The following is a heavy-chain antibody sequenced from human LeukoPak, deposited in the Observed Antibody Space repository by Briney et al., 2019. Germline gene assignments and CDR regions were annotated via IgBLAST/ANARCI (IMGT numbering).Heavy chain of an antibody. J-gene: IGHJ6*03. Sequence: GGSLRLSCAASGFTFSSYWMHWVRQAPGKGLEWVSYISSSSSTIYYADSVKGRFTISRDNAKNSLYLQMNSLRAEDTAVYYCARPSAMPWDYYYYMDVWGKGTTVTVSS. CDR1: GFTFSSYW. CDR3: ARPSAMPWDYYYYMDV. CDR2: ISSSSSTI. D-gene: IGHD2-2*01. V-gene: IGHV3-48*01.